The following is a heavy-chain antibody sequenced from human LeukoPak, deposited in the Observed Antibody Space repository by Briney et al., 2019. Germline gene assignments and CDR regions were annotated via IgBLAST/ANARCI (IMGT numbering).Heavy chain of an antibody. V-gene: IGHV3-74*01. J-gene: IGHJ4*02. CDR2: ISTDGSST. CDR3: TRGRSPGYGYFDY. Sequence: GGSLRLSRAASGFTFSSDWMHWVRQAPGKGLVWVSRISTDGSSTYSADSVKGRFTISRDNTKNTLYLQMNDLRAEDTAVYYCTRGRSPGYGYFDYWGQGTLVTVSS. D-gene: IGHD3-16*01. CDR1: GFTFSSDW.